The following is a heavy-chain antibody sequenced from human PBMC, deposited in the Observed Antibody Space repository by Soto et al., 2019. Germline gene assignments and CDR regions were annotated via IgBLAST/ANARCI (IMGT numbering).Heavy chain of an antibody. CDR1: GFTFRTYA. V-gene: IGHV3-30-3*01. CDR2: LSYDGNNN. J-gene: IGHJ4*02. Sequence: QVQLVESGGGVVQPGRSLRLSCAASGFTFRTYAMHWVRQAPGKGLEWVAFLSYDGNNNYYADSVKGRVTVSRDNSKTTLDLQMNSLRREATTGYYSATREGAVGYWGQGTLVTVSS. CDR3: ATREGAVGY. D-gene: IGHD1-26*01.